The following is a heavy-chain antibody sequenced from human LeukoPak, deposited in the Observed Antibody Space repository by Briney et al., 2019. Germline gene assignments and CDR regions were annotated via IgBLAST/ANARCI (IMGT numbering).Heavy chain of an antibody. CDR1: GYTFTSYY. CDR3: AREGLGYCSSTSCYGDWYFDL. V-gene: IGHV1-46*01. Sequence: GASVKVSCRASGYTFTSYYMHWVRQAPGQGLEWMGIINPSGGSTSYAQKFQGRVTMTRDTSTSTVYVELSSLRSEDTAVYYCAREGLGYCSSTSCYGDWYFDLWGRGTLVTVSS. D-gene: IGHD2-2*01. J-gene: IGHJ2*01. CDR2: INPSGGST.